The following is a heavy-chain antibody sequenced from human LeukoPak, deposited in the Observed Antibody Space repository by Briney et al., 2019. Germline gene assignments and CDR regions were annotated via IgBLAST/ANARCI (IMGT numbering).Heavy chain of an antibody. D-gene: IGHD2-15*01. CDR2: ISYDGSNN. CDR1: GFTFSSFG. V-gene: IGHV3-30*18. Sequence: GGSLRLSCAASGFTFSSFGMHWVRQAPGQGLEWVALISYDGSNNYYADSVKGRFTISRDNSKNTLYLQMNSLRAEDTALYYCSKRAVATNYFDYWGQGTLVTVSS. CDR3: SKRAVATNYFDY. J-gene: IGHJ4*02.